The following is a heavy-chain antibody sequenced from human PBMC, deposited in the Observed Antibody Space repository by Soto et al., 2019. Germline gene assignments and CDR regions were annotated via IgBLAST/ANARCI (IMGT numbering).Heavy chain of an antibody. V-gene: IGHV1-2*02. Sequence: QVQLVQSGAEVKKPGASVKVSCKASGYTFTGYFIHWVRDVPGQGLEYLGWINPNTGGTDYAQKFQGRVTMPRNTSISTVFMDLKRLTSADPAVYYCASVASWAARDWFDPWGQGTLVTVSS. CDR3: ASVASWAARDWFDP. J-gene: IGHJ5*02. D-gene: IGHD2-15*01. CDR2: INPNTGGT. CDR1: GYTFTGYF.